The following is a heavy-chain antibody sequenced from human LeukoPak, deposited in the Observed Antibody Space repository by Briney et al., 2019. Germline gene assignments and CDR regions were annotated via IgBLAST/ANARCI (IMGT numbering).Heavy chain of an antibody. CDR1: GSTFNSYG. J-gene: IGHJ6*03. CDR3: AKGGGYEAQYYYYYLDV. CDR2: IRYDGSNK. V-gene: IGHV3-30*02. Sequence: SGRCLRLSCAASGSTFNSYGMYCVRQAAGKGVGWVAFIRYDGSNKYYADSVKGRFTVSRDNSKNTLYLQMKSLRAEDTAVYYCAKGGGYEAQYYYYYLDVWGKGTTVTISS. D-gene: IGHD5-12*01.